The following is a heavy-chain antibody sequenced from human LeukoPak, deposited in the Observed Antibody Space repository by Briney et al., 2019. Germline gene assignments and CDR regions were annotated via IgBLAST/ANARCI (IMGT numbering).Heavy chain of an antibody. CDR3: ARGRGYSYAFDP. D-gene: IGHD5-18*01. CDR2: IYYSGST. Sequence: SETLSLTCTVSGGSISSSSYYWGWIRQPPGKGLEWIGSIYYSGSTYYNPSLKSRVTISMDTSKNQFPLNLSSVTAADTAVYYCARGRGYSYAFDPWGQGTLVTVSS. J-gene: IGHJ5*02. V-gene: IGHV4-39*06. CDR1: GGSISSSSYY.